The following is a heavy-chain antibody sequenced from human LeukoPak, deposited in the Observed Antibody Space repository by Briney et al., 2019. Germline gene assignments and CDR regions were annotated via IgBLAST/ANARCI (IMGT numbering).Heavy chain of an antibody. CDR3: AKDGYSSSWYVSPSFYYYYMDV. Sequence: PGGSLRLSCAASGFTFDDYAMHWVRQAPGKGLEWVSLISWDGGSTYYADSVKGRFTISRDNSKNSLYLQMNSLRAEDTALYYCAKDGYSSSWYVSPSFYYYYMDVWGKGTTVTVSS. J-gene: IGHJ6*03. V-gene: IGHV3-43D*03. D-gene: IGHD6-13*01. CDR2: ISWDGGST. CDR1: GFTFDDYA.